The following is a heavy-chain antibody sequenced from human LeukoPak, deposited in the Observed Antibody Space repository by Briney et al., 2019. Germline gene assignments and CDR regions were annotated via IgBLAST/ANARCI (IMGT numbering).Heavy chain of an antibody. Sequence: PGGSLRLSCAASGFTVSSNYMSWVSQAPGKGLEWVSVIYSGGSTYYADSVKGRFTISRDNSKNTLYLQMNSLRAEDTAVYYCATTGRTGTSDYWGQGTLVTVSS. CDR2: IYSGGST. D-gene: IGHD1-1*01. J-gene: IGHJ4*02. V-gene: IGHV3-53*01. CDR1: GFTVSSNY. CDR3: ATTGRTGTSDY.